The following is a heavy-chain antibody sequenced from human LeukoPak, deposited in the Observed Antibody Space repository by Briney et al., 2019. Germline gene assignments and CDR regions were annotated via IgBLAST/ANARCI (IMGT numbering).Heavy chain of an antibody. V-gene: IGHV3-48*01. CDR2: ISSSSSTI. D-gene: IGHD6-13*01. CDR1: GFTFSSYS. J-gene: IGHJ4*02. CDR3: ATGPPAPYSSWYSVPVDY. Sequence: GGSLRLSCAASGFTFSSYSMNWVRQAPGKGLEWVSYISSSSSTIYYADSVKGRFTISRDNAKNSLYLQMNSLRAEDTAVYYCATGPPAPYSSWYSVPVDYWGQGTLVTVSS.